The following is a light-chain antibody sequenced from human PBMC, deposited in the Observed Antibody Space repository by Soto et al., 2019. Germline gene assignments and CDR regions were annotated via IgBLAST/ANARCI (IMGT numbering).Light chain of an antibody. V-gene: IGKV3-20*01. J-gene: IGKJ2*01. CDR3: LQYGTSPYT. CDR2: AAS. Sequence: EIVLTQSPGTLSLSPGEIATLSCRASQSVRSSYLAWYQQKPGQAPRLLIYAASSRATGIPDSFSGSGSGTDLTLSISRLEPEDFAVYYCLQYGTSPYTFGQGNKLVIK. CDR1: QSVRSSY.